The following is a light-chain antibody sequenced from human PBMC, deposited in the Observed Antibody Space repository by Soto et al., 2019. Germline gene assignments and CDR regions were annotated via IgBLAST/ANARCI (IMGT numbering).Light chain of an antibody. J-gene: IGLJ3*02. CDR3: CSYAGSRWV. CDR2: EVN. V-gene: IGLV2-23*02. Sequence: QSALTQPASVSGSPGQSITFSCTGSSDDIGNFNLVSWYQQYPGKAPKLILYEVNKRPLGVSDRFSGSKSVNTASLTISGLQAEDEADYHCCSYAGSRWVFGGGTKLTVL. CDR1: SDDIGNFNL.